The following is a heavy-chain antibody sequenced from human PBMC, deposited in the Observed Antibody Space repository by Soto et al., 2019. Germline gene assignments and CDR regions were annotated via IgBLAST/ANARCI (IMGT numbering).Heavy chain of an antibody. J-gene: IGHJ6*02. V-gene: IGHV1-18*01. CDR2: ISAYNGNT. D-gene: IGHD3-16*01. CDR3: ARAPLRFPHYYYYYGMDV. CDR1: GYTFTSYG. Sequence: QVQLVQSGAEVKKPGASVKVSCKASGYTFTSYGISWVRQAPGQGLEWMGWISAYNGNTNYAQKLQGRDTMTTDTSTSTAYMELRSLRSDDTAVYYCARAPLRFPHYYYYYGMDVWGQGTTVTVSS.